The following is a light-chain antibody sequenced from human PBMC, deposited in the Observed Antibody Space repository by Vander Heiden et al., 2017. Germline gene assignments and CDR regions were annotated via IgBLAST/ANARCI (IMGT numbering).Light chain of an antibody. Sequence: DIQMIQSPSSLSASVGDRVTITCRASQSISSYLNWYQQKPGKAPKLLIYAASSLQSGVPSRFSGSGAGTDFTLTISSLQPEDFATYYCQQRYSTPNTFGQGTKLEIK. CDR2: AAS. J-gene: IGKJ2*01. CDR1: QSISSY. V-gene: IGKV1-39*01. CDR3: QQRYSTPNT.